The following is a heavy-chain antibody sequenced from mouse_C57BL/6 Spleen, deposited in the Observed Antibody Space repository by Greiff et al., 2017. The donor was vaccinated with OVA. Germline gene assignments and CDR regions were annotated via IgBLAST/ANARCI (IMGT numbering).Heavy chain of an antibody. V-gene: IGHV1-52*01. CDR1: GYTFTSYW. CDR3: ARLSDWMDY. J-gene: IGHJ4*01. Sequence: QVQLKQPGAELVRPGSSVKLSCKASGYTFTSYWMHWVKQRPIQGLEWIGNIDPSDSETHYNQKFKDKATLTVDKSSSTAYMQLSSLTSEDSAVYYCARLSDWMDYWGQGTSVTVSS. CDR2: IDPSDSET. D-gene: IGHD2-4*01.